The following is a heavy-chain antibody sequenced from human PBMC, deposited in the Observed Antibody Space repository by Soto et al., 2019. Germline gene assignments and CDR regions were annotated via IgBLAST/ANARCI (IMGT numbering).Heavy chain of an antibody. CDR2: IWYDGSNK. J-gene: IGHJ6*02. CDR3: ARDHVLLWFGERITPYYYYGMDV. V-gene: IGHV3-33*01. Sequence: QVQLVESGGGVVQPGRSLRLSCAASGFTFSSYGMHWVRQAPGKGLEWVAGIWYDGSNKYYADSVKGRFTISRDNSKNTLYLQMNSLRAEATAVYYCARDHVLLWFGERITPYYYYGMDVWGQGTPVTVSS. CDR1: GFTFSSYG. D-gene: IGHD3-10*01.